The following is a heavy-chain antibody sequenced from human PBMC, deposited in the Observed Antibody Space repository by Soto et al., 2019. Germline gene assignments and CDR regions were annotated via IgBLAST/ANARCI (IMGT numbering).Heavy chain of an antibody. Sequence: LRLSCAASGFTFRTYSMNWVRQAPGKGLDWVSSISSSSSYIYYADSVKGRFTISRDNAKNSLYLQMNSLRAEDTAVYYCARYDSSGYYWAYYYYGMDVWGQGTTVTVSS. CDR1: GFTFRTYS. CDR2: ISSSSSYI. J-gene: IGHJ6*02. V-gene: IGHV3-21*01. D-gene: IGHD3-22*01. CDR3: ARYDSSGYYWAYYYYGMDV.